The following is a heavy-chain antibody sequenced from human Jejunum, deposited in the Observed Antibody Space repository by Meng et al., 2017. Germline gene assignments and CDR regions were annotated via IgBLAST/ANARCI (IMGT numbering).Heavy chain of an antibody. J-gene: IGHJ4*02. V-gene: IGHV4-61*03. CDR1: CGSVSSGFCY. Sequence: LVPVQEVPSETLSLSCTVSCGSVSSGFCYGSWIRQPPVIGLEWIGDISDGAATNNNPGRESRGTMSLVEIKINLSLKLSSRTAADTAEYDFARDLDTYPSCFDYWGQGTLVTVSS. D-gene: IGHD2-2*02. CDR2: ISDGAAT. CDR3: ARDLDTYPSCFDY.